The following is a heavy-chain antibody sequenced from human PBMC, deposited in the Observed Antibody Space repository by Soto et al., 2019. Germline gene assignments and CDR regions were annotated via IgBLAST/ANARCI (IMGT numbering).Heavy chain of an antibody. CDR1: GYSISSGYY. CDR2: IYQSGST. CDR3: ARDRSSSWFASYYYGMDV. Sequence: PXATLSLTIAVSGYSISSGYYWCWIRQPPGKGLEWIGSIYQSGSTYYNPSLKSRVTISVDTSKNHFSLKLSSVTAADTAVYYCARDRSSSWFASYYYGMDVWGQGTTVTVSS. V-gene: IGHV4-38-2*02. D-gene: IGHD6-6*01. J-gene: IGHJ6*02.